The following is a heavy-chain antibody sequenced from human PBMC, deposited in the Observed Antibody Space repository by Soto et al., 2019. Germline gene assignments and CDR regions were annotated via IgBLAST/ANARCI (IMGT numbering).Heavy chain of an antibody. CDR2: IYYSGTT. V-gene: IGHV4-30-2*01. CDR3: ARGHYYYGMDV. J-gene: IGHJ6*02. Sequence: SETLSLTCTVSNGSVSSGTYSWSWVRQPPGKGLEWTGYIYYSGTTYYTPSLKSRLTMSMDRANDHFSLNLTSVTAADTAVYFCARGHYYYGMDVWGQGITVTVSS. CDR1: NGSVSSGTYS.